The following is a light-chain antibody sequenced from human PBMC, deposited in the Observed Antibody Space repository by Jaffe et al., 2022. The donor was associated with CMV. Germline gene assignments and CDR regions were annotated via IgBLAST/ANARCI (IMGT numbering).Light chain of an antibody. V-gene: IGLV1-40*01. J-gene: IGLJ2*01. Sequence: QSVLTQPPSVSGAPGQRVTISCTGSSSNIGAGYDVHWYQQLPGTAPKLLMYNNNNRPPGVPDRFSGSKSGTSASLAITGLQAEDEADYYCQSYDSSLSRGVFGGGTKLTV. CDR1: SSNIGAGYD. CDR3: QSYDSSLSRGV. CDR2: NNN.